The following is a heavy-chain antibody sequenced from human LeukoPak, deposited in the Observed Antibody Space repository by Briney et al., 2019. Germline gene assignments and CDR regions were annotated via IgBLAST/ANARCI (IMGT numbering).Heavy chain of an antibody. CDR1: GFTFSSYS. J-gene: IGHJ4*02. CDR2: ISSSSSYI. Sequence: GSLRLSCAASGFTFSSYSMNWVRQAPGKGLEWVSSISSSSSYIYYADSVKGRFTISRDNAKNSLYLQMNSLRAEDTAVYYCARDTSDEYSSSWEYYFDYWGQGTLVTVSS. CDR3: ARDTSDEYSSSWEYYFDY. V-gene: IGHV3-21*01. D-gene: IGHD6-13*01.